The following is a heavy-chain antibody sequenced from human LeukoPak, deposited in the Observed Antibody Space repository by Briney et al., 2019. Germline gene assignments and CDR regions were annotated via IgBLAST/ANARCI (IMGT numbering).Heavy chain of an antibody. V-gene: IGHV3-7*04. CDR2: IKPDGSAQ. J-gene: IGHJ4*02. CDR3: ARDYGDSY. D-gene: IGHD4-17*01. CDR1: GFTFSNYW. Sequence: GGSLRLSCAASGFTFSNYWMTWVRQAPWKGLEWVANIKPDGSAQYYVAAVKGRFTISRDNAKNSVYLQMNSLRAEDTAVYDCARDYGDSYWGQGALVTVSS.